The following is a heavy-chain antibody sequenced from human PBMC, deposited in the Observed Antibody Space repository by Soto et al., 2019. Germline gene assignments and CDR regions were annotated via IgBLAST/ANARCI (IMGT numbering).Heavy chain of an antibody. Sequence: VQLVESGGGLIQAGGSLRLSCAVSGFTVSNNFMMWVRQALGKGLEWVSLIYSGGSISYADSVKGRFTISRDGSMNMLYLHMNSQTAEDTAVYYSARHGSGQRGSPQWGKGTLVTVSS. CDR1: GFTVSNNF. J-gene: IGHJ4*02. V-gene: IGHV3-53*02. D-gene: IGHD3-16*01. CDR2: IYSGGSI. CDR3: ARHGSGQRGSPQ.